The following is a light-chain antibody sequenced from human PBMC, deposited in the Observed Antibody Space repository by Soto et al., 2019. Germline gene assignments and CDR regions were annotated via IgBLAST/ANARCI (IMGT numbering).Light chain of an antibody. CDR3: MQALQTPWT. CDR1: QSLLHSDGYIY. CDR2: LGS. Sequence: DIVMTQSPLSLPVTPGEPASISCRSSQSLLHSDGYIYLDWYLQRPGQSPQLLICLGSNQASGVPERFSGSGSGTHFTLTISRVEAEDFGVYYCMQALQTPWTFGQGTRVEVK. V-gene: IGKV2-28*01. J-gene: IGKJ1*01.